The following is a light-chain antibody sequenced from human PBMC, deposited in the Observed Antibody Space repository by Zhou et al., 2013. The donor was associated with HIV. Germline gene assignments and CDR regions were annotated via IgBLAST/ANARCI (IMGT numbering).Light chain of an antibody. V-gene: IGKV3-15*01. CDR2: GAS. CDR3: QQRINWPFT. CDR1: QSVSTN. Sequence: EILMTQSPATLSVSPGERATLSCRASQSVSTNLAWYRQKPGQAPRLLISGASTRATGVPARFSGSGSGTEFTLTIDSLEPEDFATFYCQQRINWPFTFGPGTKVDL. J-gene: IGKJ3*01.